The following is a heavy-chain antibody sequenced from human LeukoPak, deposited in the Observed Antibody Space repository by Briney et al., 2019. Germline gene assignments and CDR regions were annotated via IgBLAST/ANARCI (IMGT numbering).Heavy chain of an antibody. CDR3: ATPGNLGNDF. Sequence: GGSLRLSCAASGFSFNKNWMSWVRQAPGKGLEWVANIKEDGSEKYYVDSVTGRFTISRDSADYSLYLQMNSLRVEDTAVYYCATPGNLGNDFWGQGTLVTVSS. J-gene: IGHJ4*02. D-gene: IGHD2/OR15-2a*01. CDR1: GFSFNKNW. CDR2: IKEDGSEK. V-gene: IGHV3-7*01.